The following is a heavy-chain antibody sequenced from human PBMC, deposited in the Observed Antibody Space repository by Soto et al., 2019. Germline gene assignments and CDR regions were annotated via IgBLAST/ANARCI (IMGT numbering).Heavy chain of an antibody. CDR3: AREDAARIERWFDP. Sequence: TLSLTCAVSGGSIISASYSWNWIRQSPGRGLEWIGHIYSSGSTYYNPSLKSPVSISVDTSNNQFPLKLTSVTAADTAVYFCAREDAARIERWFDPWGQGITVTVSS. CDR1: GGSIISASYS. J-gene: IGHJ5*02. CDR2: IYSSGST. V-gene: IGHV4-31*11. D-gene: IGHD6-6*01.